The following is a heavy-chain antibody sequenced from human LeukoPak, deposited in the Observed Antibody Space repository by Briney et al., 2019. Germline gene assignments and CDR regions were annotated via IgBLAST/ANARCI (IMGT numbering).Heavy chain of an antibody. V-gene: IGHV1-69*13. J-gene: IGHJ4*02. CDR1: RGTFSSYA. CDR2: IIPIFGTA. Sequence: SVKVSCKASRGTFSSYAISWVRQAPGQGLEWMEGIIPIFGTANYAQKFQGRVTITADESTSTAYMELSSLRSEDTAVYYCARVFSSVATFYYFDYWGQGTLVTVSS. CDR3: ARVFSSVATFYYFDY. D-gene: IGHD5-12*01.